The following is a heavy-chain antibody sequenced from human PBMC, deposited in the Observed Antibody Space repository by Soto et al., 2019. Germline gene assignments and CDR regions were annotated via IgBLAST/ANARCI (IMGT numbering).Heavy chain of an antibody. Sequence: PGGSLRLSCAASGFTFSSYAMSWVRQAPGKGLEWVSAISGSGGSTYYADSVKGRFTISRDNSKNTLYLQMNSLRAEDTAVYYCAKDFSGGNSVVGFFDYWGQGTLVTVSS. CDR1: GFTFSSYA. J-gene: IGHJ4*02. V-gene: IGHV3-23*01. CDR2: ISGSGGST. CDR3: AKDFSGGNSVVGFFDY. D-gene: IGHD2-21*02.